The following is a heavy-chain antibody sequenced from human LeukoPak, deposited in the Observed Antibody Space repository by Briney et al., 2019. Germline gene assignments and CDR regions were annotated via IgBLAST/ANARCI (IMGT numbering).Heavy chain of an antibody. CDR2: ISSSSSYI. V-gene: IGHV3-21*01. Sequence: GGSLRLSCVASGFTFSSYDMNWVRQAPGKGLEWVSSISSSSSYIYYTDSLKGRFTISRDNAKNSLFLQMNSLRAEDTAVYYCARVQGYYYYIDVWGKGTTVTVSS. CDR3: ARVQGYYYYIDV. CDR1: GFTFSSYD. D-gene: IGHD3-10*01. J-gene: IGHJ6*03.